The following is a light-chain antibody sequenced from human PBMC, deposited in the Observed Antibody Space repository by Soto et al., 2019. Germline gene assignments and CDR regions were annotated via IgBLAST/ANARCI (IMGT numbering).Light chain of an antibody. J-gene: IGLJ1*01. Sequence: QSVLTQPASVSGSPGQSITISCTGTSSDVGGYNYVSWYQQHPGKAPKLMIYEVSNRPSGVSTRFSGSKSGNTASLTISGLLPEDEAAYDCSSYTISATLVFGTGTKGPVL. CDR2: EVS. CDR1: SSDVGGYNY. CDR3: SSYTISATLV. V-gene: IGLV2-14*01.